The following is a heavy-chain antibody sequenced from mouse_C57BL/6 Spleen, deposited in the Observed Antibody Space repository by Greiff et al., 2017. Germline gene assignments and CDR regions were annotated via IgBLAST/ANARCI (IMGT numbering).Heavy chain of an antibody. Sequence: QVQLQQPGAELVKPGASVKLSCKASGYTFTSYWMQWVKQRPGQGLEWIGEIDPSDSYTNYNQKFKGKATLTVDTSSSTAYMQLSSLTSEDSAVYYCARKGYYSEYYFDYWGQGTTLTVAS. CDR1: GYTFTSYW. CDR3: ARKGYYSEYYFDY. D-gene: IGHD2-12*01. J-gene: IGHJ2*01. V-gene: IGHV1-50*01. CDR2: IDPSDSYT.